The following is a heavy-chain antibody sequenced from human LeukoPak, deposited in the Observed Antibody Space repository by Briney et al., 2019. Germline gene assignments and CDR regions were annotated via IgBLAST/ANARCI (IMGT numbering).Heavy chain of an antibody. D-gene: IGHD2-15*01. Sequence: ASVKVSCKTSGYNFRRYGISWVRQAPGQGLEWMAWIGGGYNGDSNYALKLRGRLTMTTDTSTSTAYMELRSLRSDDTAVYYCARDEKKYCSGGSCPAYFDYWGQGTLVTVSS. CDR2: IGGGYNGDS. J-gene: IGHJ4*02. CDR3: ARDEKKYCSGGSCPAYFDY. V-gene: IGHV1-18*01. CDR1: GYNFRRYG.